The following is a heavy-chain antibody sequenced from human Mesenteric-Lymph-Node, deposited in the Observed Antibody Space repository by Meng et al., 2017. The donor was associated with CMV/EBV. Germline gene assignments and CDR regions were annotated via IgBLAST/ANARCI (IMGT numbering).Heavy chain of an antibody. D-gene: IGHD2-8*01. Sequence: GESLKISCAASGFTFSSYEMNWVRQAPGKGLEWVSYISSSGSTIYYADSVKGRFTISRDNAKNSLYLQMNSLRAEDTAVYYCARDLGYCTNGVCETFDYWGQGTLVTVSS. V-gene: IGHV3-48*03. CDR3: ARDLGYCTNGVCETFDY. CDR1: GFTFSSYE. CDR2: ISSSGSTI. J-gene: IGHJ4*02.